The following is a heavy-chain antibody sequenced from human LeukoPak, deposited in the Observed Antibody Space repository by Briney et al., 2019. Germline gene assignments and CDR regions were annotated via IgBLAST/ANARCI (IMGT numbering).Heavy chain of an antibody. J-gene: IGHJ4*02. V-gene: IGHV3-9*01. D-gene: IGHD6-19*01. CDR2: ISWNSGYI. Sequence: PGRSLRLSCAGSGFSFEDYAMHWVRQAPGKGLEWLSIISWNSGYIGYADSVKGRFTTSRDNAKNSLYLQMNSLRAEDTAFYYCAKVRGTYSSGFFFDYWGPGALVTVSS. CDR3: AKVRGTYSSGFFFDY. CDR1: GFSFEDYA.